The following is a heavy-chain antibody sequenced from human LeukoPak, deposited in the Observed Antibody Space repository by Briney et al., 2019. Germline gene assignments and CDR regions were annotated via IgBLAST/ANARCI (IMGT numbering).Heavy chain of an antibody. D-gene: IGHD1-1*01. CDR3: AKDWGTTGTTGWLFDY. V-gene: IGHV3-64D*09. Sequence: PGGSLRLSCSASGFTFSSYTMHWVRQAPGKGLEYVSAISSNGGSTYYADLVKGRFTTSRDNSKNTLYLQMSSLRAEDTAEYYCAKDWGTTGTTGWLFDYWGQGTLVTVSS. CDR1: GFTFSSYT. J-gene: IGHJ4*02. CDR2: ISSNGGST.